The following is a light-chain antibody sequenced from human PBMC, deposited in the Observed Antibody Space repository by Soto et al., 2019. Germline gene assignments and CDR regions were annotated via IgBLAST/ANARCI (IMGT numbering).Light chain of an antibody. J-gene: IGKJ5*01. CDR3: QQYKNWPL. CDR2: ETS. Sequence: EIVMTQSPGTLSVSPGERATLSCRASQNIRSNLAWYQQKPGQAPRLLIYETSTRAPGIPARFSGSGSGTEFTLTISSLQSEDFAVYYCQQYKNWPLFGQGTRLDIK. V-gene: IGKV3-15*01. CDR1: QNIRSN.